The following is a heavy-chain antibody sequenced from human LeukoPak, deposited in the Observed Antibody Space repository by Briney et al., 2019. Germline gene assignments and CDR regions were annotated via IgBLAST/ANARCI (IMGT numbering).Heavy chain of an antibody. D-gene: IGHD6-19*01. Sequence: QTGGSLRLSCAASGFTFSIYAMSWVRQAPGKGLEWASVISHSGGSTYYADSVKGRFTISRDNSENTLYLQMNSLRAEDTAVYYCAKDNPLRHITVAGRPDYWGQGTLVTVSS. V-gene: IGHV3-23*01. CDR3: AKDNPLRHITVAGRPDY. J-gene: IGHJ4*02. CDR2: ISHSGGST. CDR1: GFTFSIYA.